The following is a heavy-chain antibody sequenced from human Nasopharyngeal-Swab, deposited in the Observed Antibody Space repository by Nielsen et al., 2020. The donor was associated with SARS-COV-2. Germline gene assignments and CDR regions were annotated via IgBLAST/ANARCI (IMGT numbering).Heavy chain of an antibody. CDR3: ARGVSGIVPAPVLGLGPWYSYYYMDV. J-gene: IGHJ6*03. CDR2: ITPTGST. CDR1: GGSLRGFS. Sequence: LGNPFPPPAVFGGSLRGFSLNWVPPPPGEGVGGVGGITPTGSTNYNPSLRSRVSASVDTSKRQFSLRLTSVTAADTAVYYCARGVSGIVPAPVLGLGPWYSYYYMDVWGRGTTVTVSS. D-gene: IGHD2-8*01. V-gene: IGHV4-34*01.